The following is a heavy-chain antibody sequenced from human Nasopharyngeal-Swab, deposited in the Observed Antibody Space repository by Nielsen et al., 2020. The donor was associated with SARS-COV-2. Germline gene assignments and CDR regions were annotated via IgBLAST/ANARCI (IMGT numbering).Heavy chain of an antibody. CDR3: AKDPSSDLHGTQFGFLQH. J-gene: IGHJ1*01. V-gene: IGHV3-23*01. D-gene: IGHD6-19*01. Sequence: GGPLSLSCPASGFTSIPYVITWFPQPPGKGLEWFSTIRVNVDYTYYADSVKGRFTISRDNSKNTVYLQMNSLRSEDTAIFYCAKDPSSDLHGTQFGFLQHWGQGTLVTVSS. CDR2: IRVNVDYT. CDR1: GFTSIPYV.